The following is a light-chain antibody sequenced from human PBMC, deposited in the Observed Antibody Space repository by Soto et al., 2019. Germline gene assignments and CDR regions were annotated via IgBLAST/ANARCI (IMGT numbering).Light chain of an antibody. CDR1: QSVSSSY. CDR2: AAS. J-gene: IGKJ1*01. V-gene: IGKV3-20*01. CDR3: QQYDSSPPT. Sequence: EIEMTQSPGTLSLSPGERATLSCRASQSVSSSYLAWYQQKPGHAPRLLIYAASSRATGLPDRFSGSGSGTDFTLTISRLEPEDFAVYYCQQYDSSPPTFGQGTKVEIK.